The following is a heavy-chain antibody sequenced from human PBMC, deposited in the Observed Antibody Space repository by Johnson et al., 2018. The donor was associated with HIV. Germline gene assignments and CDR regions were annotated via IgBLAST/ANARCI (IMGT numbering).Heavy chain of an antibody. Sequence: QVLLVESGGGVVKPGGSLRLSCAASLFTFDDYALHWVRQGPGMGLEWVAVISYDGSNKYYADSVKGRFTISRDNSKNTLYLQMKSLRAEDTAVYYCAKDSDVKWELSPTGAFDIWGQGTMVTVSS. CDR3: AKDSDVKWELSPTGAFDI. CDR2: ISYDGSNK. V-gene: IGHV3-30*04. J-gene: IGHJ3*02. CDR1: LFTFDDYA. D-gene: IGHD1-26*01.